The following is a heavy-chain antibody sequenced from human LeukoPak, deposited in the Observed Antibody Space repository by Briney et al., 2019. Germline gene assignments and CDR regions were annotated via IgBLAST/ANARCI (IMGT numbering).Heavy chain of an antibody. CDR1: GGSISSSNC. D-gene: IGHD1-1*01. CDR3: ARRTGVLGFAFAP. CDR2: IYHSGST. Sequence: SGTLSLTCAVSGGSISSSNCWSGVRQPPGKGLEWSCEIYHSGSTNYNPSLKSRVTISVDKSKNQFSLKLSSATAADTAVYYCARRTGVLGFAFAPWGQGTLVTVSS. J-gene: IGHJ5*02. V-gene: IGHV4-4*02.